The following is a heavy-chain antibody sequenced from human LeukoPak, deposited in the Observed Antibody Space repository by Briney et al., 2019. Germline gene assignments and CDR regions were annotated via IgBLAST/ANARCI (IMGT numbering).Heavy chain of an antibody. CDR3: ARDYSSSWYVPISWFDP. Sequence: ASVKVSFKASGYTFTGYYMHWVRQAPGQGLEWMGWINPNSGGTNYAQKFQGRVTMTRDTSISTAYMELSRLRSDDTAVYYCARDYSSSWYVPISWFDPWGQGTLVTVSS. V-gene: IGHV1-2*02. CDR2: INPNSGGT. J-gene: IGHJ5*02. CDR1: GYTFTGYY. D-gene: IGHD6-13*01.